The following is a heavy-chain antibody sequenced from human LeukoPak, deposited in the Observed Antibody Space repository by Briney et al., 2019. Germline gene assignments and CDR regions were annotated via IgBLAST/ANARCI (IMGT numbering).Heavy chain of an antibody. D-gene: IGHD4-17*01. J-gene: IGHJ5*02. Sequence: KPSETLSLTCTVSGGSISSSSYYWGWIRQPPGKGLEWIGSIYYSGSTYHNPSLKSRVTISVDTSKNQFSLKLSSVTAADTAVYYCARDLRSRLRPIWFDPWGQGTLATVSS. CDR2: IYYSGST. CDR3: ARDLRSRLRPIWFDP. V-gene: IGHV4-39*07. CDR1: GGSISSSSYY.